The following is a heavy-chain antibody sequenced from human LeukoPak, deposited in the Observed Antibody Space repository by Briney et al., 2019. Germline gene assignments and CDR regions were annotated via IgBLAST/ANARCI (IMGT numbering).Heavy chain of an antibody. Sequence: PGGSLRLSCAASGFTFSSYWMSWVRQAPGKGLEWVANIKQDGSEKYYVDSVKGRFTISRDNAKNSLYLQMNSLRAEDTAVYYCARVGRIVGARAFDYWGQGTLVTVSS. V-gene: IGHV3-7*01. CDR2: IKQDGSEK. J-gene: IGHJ4*02. CDR3: ARVGRIVGARAFDY. D-gene: IGHD1-26*01. CDR1: GFTFSSYW.